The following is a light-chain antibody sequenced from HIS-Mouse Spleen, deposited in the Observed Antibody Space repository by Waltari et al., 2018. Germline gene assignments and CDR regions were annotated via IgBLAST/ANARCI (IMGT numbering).Light chain of an antibody. CDR3: CSYAGSYTGV. J-gene: IGLJ1*01. CDR1: SRDVGGYNY. CDR2: DVS. V-gene: IGLV2-11*01. Sequence: QSALTQPRSVSGSPGQSVTISCTGTSRDVGGYNYVSWYQQHPGKAPKLMIYDVSKRPSGVPDRFSGSKSGNTASLTISGLQAEDEADYYCCSYAGSYTGVFGTGTKVTVL.